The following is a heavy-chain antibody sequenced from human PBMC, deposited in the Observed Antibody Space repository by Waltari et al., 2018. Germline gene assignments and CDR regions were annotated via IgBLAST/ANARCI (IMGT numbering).Heavy chain of an antibody. J-gene: IGHJ6*03. CDR2: INGDGGSA. D-gene: IGHD2-21*01. CDR1: GFKFGGFG. V-gene: IGHV3-20*04. Sequence: EVQLVESGGGVVRPGGSLRLSCSGSGFKFGGFGMTWVRQVPGKGLEWVAGINGDGGSAGYADSVNGRFTISRDNANNSLFLRMKSLRAEDTALYFCARVGIGLFYYYYLDVWGTGTTVTVSS. CDR3: ARVGIGLFYYYYLDV.